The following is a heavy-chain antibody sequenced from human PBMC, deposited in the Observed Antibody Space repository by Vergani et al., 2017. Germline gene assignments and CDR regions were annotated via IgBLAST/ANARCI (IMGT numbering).Heavy chain of an antibody. CDR3: ARVAAMGYYFDY. D-gene: IGHD5-18*01. V-gene: IGHV1-18*04. Sequence: QVQLVQSGGEVKKPGASVKVSCKASGYTFTSYGINWVRQAPGQGLEWMGWISAYNGNTNYAQKVQGRVTMTTDTSTSTVYMEPGSLRSDDTAIYYCARVAAMGYYFDYWGQGSLVTVSS. J-gene: IGHJ4*02. CDR1: GYTFTSYG. CDR2: ISAYNGNT.